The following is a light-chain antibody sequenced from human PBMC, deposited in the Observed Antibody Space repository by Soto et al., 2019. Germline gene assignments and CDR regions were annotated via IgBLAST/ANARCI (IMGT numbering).Light chain of an antibody. J-gene: IGKJ2*01. CDR1: QTISSW. V-gene: IGKV1-5*03. CDR2: KAS. CDR3: QQYNTYPYT. Sequence: DIQMTQSPSTLSASVGDRVTITCRASQTISSWLAWYQQKPGKAPKLLIYKASTLESGVPSRFSGSGSGTEFTLTISSLQPDDFATYYCQQYNTYPYTFGQGTKLEIK.